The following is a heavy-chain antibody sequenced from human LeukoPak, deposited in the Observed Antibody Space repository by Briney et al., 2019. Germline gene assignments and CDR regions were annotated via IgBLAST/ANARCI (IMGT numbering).Heavy chain of an antibody. D-gene: IGHD6-19*01. CDR3: ARSVLEYSGGWSYWYFDL. CDR2: IYHSGST. V-gene: IGHV4-4*02. Sequence: PSGTLSLTCAVSGGAISSSNWWSWVRQPPGKGLEWIRVIYHSGSTNYNPSLKSRVTISVDKSKNQFSLKLSAVTAADTAVYYCARSVLEYSGGWSYWYFDLWGRGTLVTVSS. CDR1: GGAISSSNW. J-gene: IGHJ2*01.